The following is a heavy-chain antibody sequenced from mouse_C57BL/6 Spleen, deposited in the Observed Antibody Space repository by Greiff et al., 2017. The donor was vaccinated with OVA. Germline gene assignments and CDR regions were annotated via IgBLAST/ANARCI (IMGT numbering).Heavy chain of an antibody. CDR1: GYTFTSYW. CDR3: ARRGDYESAMDY. J-gene: IGHJ4*01. D-gene: IGHD2-4*01. CDR2: LDPSDSYT. Sequence: QVQLQQPGAELVKPGASVKLSCKASGYTFTSYWMQWVKQRPGQGLEWIGELDPSDSYTNYNQKFKGKATLTVDTSSSTAYMQLSSLTSEDSAVYYCARRGDYESAMDYWGQGTSVTVSS. V-gene: IGHV1-50*01.